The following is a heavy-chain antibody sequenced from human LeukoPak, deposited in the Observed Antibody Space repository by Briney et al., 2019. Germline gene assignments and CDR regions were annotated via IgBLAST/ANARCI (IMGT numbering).Heavy chain of an antibody. D-gene: IGHD2-15*01. V-gene: IGHV3-33*01. Sequence: GRSLRLSCAASGFTFSSYGMHWVRQAPGKGLEWVALIWYDGSNKYYADSVKGRFTVSRDNSKNTLYLQMNSPGAEDTAVYYCARVLGVVAWEGFDYWGQGTLVTVSS. CDR1: GFTFSSYG. CDR3: ARVLGVVAWEGFDY. CDR2: IWYDGSNK. J-gene: IGHJ4*02.